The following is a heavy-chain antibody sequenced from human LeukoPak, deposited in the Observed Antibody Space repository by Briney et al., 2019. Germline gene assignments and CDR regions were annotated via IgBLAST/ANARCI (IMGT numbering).Heavy chain of an antibody. CDR1: GGSFSGYY. D-gene: IGHD6-13*01. Sequence: SETLSLTCAVYGGSFSGYYWSWIRQPPGKGLEWIGEINHSGSTNYNPSLKSRVTISVDTSKNQFSLKLSPVTAADTAVYYCARRGAAGTVYWGQGTLVTVSS. CDR2: INHSGST. CDR3: ARRGAAGTVY. V-gene: IGHV4-34*01. J-gene: IGHJ4*02.